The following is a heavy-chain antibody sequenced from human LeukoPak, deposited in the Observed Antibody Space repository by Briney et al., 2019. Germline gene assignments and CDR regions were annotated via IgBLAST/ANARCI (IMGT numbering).Heavy chain of an antibody. Sequence: PGGSLRLSCAASGFTFSDYYMSWIRQAPGKGLEWVSSISSSSSYIYYADSVKGRFTISRDNAKNSLYLQMNSLRAEDTAVYYCARDQARMVRGVIYGYFDYWGQGTLVTVSS. D-gene: IGHD3-10*01. J-gene: IGHJ4*02. CDR1: GFTFSDYY. CDR2: ISSSSSYI. V-gene: IGHV3-11*06. CDR3: ARDQARMVRGVIYGYFDY.